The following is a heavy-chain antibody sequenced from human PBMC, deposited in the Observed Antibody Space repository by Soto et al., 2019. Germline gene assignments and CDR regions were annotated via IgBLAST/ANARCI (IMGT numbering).Heavy chain of an antibody. CDR1: GFTFSSYG. CDR2: IWYDGSNK. CDR3: ARDSDYCSSTSCYWSWFDP. V-gene: IGHV3-33*01. J-gene: IGHJ5*02. D-gene: IGHD2-2*01. Sequence: GGSLRLSCAASGFTFSSYGMHWVRQAPGKGLEWVAVIWYDGSNKYYADSVKGRFTISRDNSKNTLYLQMNSLRAEDTAVYYCARDSDYCSSTSCYWSWFDPWGQGTLVTVSS.